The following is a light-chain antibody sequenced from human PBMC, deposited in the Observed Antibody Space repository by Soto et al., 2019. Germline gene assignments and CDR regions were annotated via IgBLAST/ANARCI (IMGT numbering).Light chain of an antibody. CDR2: LNSDGSH. V-gene: IGLV4-69*01. J-gene: IGLJ2*01. Sequence: QPVLTQSPSASASLGASVKLTCTLSSGHSSYAIAWHQQQPEKGPRYLMKLNSDGSHSKGDGIPDRFSGSSSGAERYLTIPSLQSEDEADYCCQTWGTGIVVFGGGTKLTVL. CDR3: QTWGTGIVV. CDR1: SGHSSYA.